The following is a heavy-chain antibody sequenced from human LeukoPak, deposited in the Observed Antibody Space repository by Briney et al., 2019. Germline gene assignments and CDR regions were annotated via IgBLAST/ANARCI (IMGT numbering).Heavy chain of an antibody. CDR1: GFTLSTYA. CDR3: AKGSIVATTNFDY. D-gene: IGHD5-12*01. V-gene: IGHV3-23*01. Sequence: GGSLRLSCAASGFTLSTYAMSWVRQAPGKGLEWVSTFSGRNSNTYYSDSVKGRFTISRDDSKNTLYLQMNSLRAEATAVYYCAKGSIVATTNFDYWGQGTLVTVSS. CDR2: FSGRNSNT. J-gene: IGHJ4*02.